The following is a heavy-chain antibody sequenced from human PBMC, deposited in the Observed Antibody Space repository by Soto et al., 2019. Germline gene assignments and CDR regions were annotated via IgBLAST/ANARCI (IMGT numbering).Heavy chain of an antibody. J-gene: IGHJ4*02. CDR2: INAGNGNT. CDR1: GYTLTRYS. V-gene: IGHV1-3*01. D-gene: IGHD3-22*01. Sequence: ASVNVSCKASGYTLTRYSIHWVRQAPGQRLEWMGWINAGNGNTKFSQKSQGRVTITRDTSASTAYMELRGLGSEDTAVYYCAILGTYYFDNSDNYFDFWGQGTLVTVSS. CDR3: AILGTYYFDNSDNYFDF.